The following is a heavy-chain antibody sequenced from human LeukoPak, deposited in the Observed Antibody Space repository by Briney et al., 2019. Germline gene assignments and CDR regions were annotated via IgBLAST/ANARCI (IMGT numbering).Heavy chain of an antibody. J-gene: IGHJ3*02. Sequence: SETLSLTCTVSVGPISISRNYWGWIREPPGKGLEGIGSMYYSGSTYYNPSLKSRVTISVDTSKNQFSLKLSSVTAADTAVYYCASPAHSYDSSGYDVRYAFDIWGQGTMVTVSS. CDR2: MYYSGST. CDR1: VGPISISRNY. V-gene: IGHV4-39*07. D-gene: IGHD3-22*01. CDR3: ASPAHSYDSSGYDVRYAFDI.